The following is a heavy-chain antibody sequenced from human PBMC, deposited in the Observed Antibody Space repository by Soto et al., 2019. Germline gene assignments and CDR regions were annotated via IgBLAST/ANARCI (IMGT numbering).Heavy chain of an antibody. Sequence: EVQLLESGGGLVQPGGSLRLSCAASGFTFSSYAMSWVRQAPGKGLGWVSTISGSGGSTYYADSVKGRFTISRDNSKNTLYLQINSLGAEETAVYYCAKDLRHVLSVIYGMDVWGQGTRVTVSS. V-gene: IGHV3-23*01. CDR2: ISGSGGST. D-gene: IGHD3-16*01. CDR3: AKDLRHVLSVIYGMDV. CDR1: GFTFSSYA. J-gene: IGHJ6*02.